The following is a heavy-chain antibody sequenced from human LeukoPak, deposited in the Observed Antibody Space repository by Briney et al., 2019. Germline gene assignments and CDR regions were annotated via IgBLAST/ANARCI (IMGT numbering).Heavy chain of an antibody. J-gene: IGHJ4*02. CDR1: GGTFGSYA. CDR3: ARGGIAAAGQIDY. Sequence: SVKVSCKASGGTFGSYAISWVRQAPGQGLEWMGGIIPIFGTANYAQKFQGRVTITEDESTSTAYMELSSLRSEDTAVYYCARGGIAAAGQIDYWGQGTLVTVSS. D-gene: IGHD6-13*01. CDR2: IIPIFGTA. V-gene: IGHV1-69*01.